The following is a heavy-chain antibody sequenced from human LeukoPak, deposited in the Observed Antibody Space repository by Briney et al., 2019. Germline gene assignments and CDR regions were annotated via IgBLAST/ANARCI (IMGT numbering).Heavy chain of an antibody. Sequence: GEINHSGSTNHNPSLKSRVTISVDTSKNQFSLKLSSVTAADTAAYYCARSIGSSWNPTDYWGQGTLVTVSS. CDR3: ARSIGSSWNPTDY. J-gene: IGHJ4*02. D-gene: IGHD6-13*01. V-gene: IGHV4-34*01. CDR2: INHSGST.